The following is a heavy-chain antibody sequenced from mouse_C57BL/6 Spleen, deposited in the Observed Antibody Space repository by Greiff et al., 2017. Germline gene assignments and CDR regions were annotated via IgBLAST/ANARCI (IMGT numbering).Heavy chain of an antibody. CDR3: ARRKDGYPYAMDY. Sequence: QVQLQQSGPELVKPGASVKISCKASGYSFTSYYIHWVKQRPGQGLEWIGWIYPGSGNTKYNEKFKGKATLTADTSYSTAYMQLASLTSEDSAVYYCARRKDGYPYAMDYWGQGTSGTVSS. CDR2: IYPGSGNT. J-gene: IGHJ4*01. V-gene: IGHV1-66*01. D-gene: IGHD2-3*01. CDR1: GYSFTSYY.